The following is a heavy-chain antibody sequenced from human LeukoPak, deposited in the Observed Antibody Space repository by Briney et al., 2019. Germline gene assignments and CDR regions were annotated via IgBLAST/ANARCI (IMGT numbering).Heavy chain of an antibody. V-gene: IGHV1-2*02. Sequence: ASVKVSCKASGYTLTGYYMHWVRQAAGQGLEWMGWINPNSGGTNYAQKFQGRVTMTRDTSISTAYMELSRLRSDDTAVYYCARDRGIAARRENWFDPWGQGTLVTVSS. CDR1: GYTLTGYY. J-gene: IGHJ5*02. D-gene: IGHD6-6*01. CDR3: ARDRGIAARRENWFDP. CDR2: INPNSGGT.